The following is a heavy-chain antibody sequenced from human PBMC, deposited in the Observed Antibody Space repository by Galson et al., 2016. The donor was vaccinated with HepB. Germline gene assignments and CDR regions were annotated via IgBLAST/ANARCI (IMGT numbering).Heavy chain of an antibody. CDR2: VYYTGST. V-gene: IGHV4-59*01. CDR3: ARAVVTSTYSYYFDY. Sequence: ETLSLTCTVSGGSISRYSWGWLRQPPGKGLEWIGYVYYTGSTNYNPSLESRVTISVDTSKNQFSLRLTSVSAADTAVYFCARAVVTSTYSYYFDYWGQGILVTVSS. J-gene: IGHJ4*02. CDR1: GGSISRYS. D-gene: IGHD2-21*02.